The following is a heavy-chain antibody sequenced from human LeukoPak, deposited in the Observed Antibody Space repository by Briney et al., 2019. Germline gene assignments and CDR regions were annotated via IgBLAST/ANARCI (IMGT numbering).Heavy chain of an antibody. CDR3: AREGDYYDTSGTLDY. J-gene: IGHJ4*02. CDR1: DGSISSGNYY. D-gene: IGHD3-22*01. V-gene: IGHV4-61*02. CDR2: IYTSGST. Sequence: SETLSLTCTASDGSISSGNYYWSWIRKPAGKGLEWIGRIYTSGSTNYNPSLKSRVTISVDTSKNQFSLKLSSVTAADTAVYYCAREGDYYDTSGTLDYWGQGTLVTVSS.